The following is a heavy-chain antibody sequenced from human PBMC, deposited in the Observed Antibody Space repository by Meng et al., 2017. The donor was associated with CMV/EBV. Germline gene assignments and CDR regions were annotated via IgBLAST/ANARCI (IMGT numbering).Heavy chain of an antibody. J-gene: IGHJ4*02. D-gene: IGHD3-22*01. CDR3: ARTRDSSGYYIDY. V-gene: IGHV4-30-4*08. CDR2: IYYSGST. CDR1: GGSISSGDYY. Sequence: SETLSLTCTVSGGSISSGDYYWSWIRQPPGKGLEWIGYIYYSGSTYYNPSLKSRVTISVDTSKNQFSLKLSSVTAADTAVYYCARTRDSSGYYIDYWGQGTLVTVSS.